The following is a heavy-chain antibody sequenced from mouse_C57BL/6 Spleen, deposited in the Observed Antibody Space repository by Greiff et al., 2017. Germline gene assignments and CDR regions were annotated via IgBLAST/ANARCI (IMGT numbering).Heavy chain of an antibody. V-gene: IGHV14-1*01. CDR3: TGYYGSRGDY. J-gene: IGHJ2*01. Sequence: VQLQQSGAELVRPGASVKLSCTASGFNIKDYYMHWVKQRPEQGLEWIGRIDPADGDTEYAPKFQGKATMTADTSSNTADLQLSSLTSEDTAVYYCTGYYGSRGDYWGQGTTLTVSS. CDR2: IDPADGDT. CDR1: GFNIKDYY. D-gene: IGHD1-1*01.